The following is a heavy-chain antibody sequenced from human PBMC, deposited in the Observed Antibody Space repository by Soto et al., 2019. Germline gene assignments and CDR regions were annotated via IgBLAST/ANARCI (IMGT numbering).Heavy chain of an antibody. CDR2: IYYSGST. V-gene: IGHV4-31*03. Sequence: QVQLQESGPGLVKPSQTLSLTCTVSGGSISSGGYYWSWIRQHPGKGLEWIGYIYYSGSTYYNPSLKSRVTLSVDTSKNQFSLKLSSVTAADTAVYYRARTERATVNRTGAFDIWGQGTMVTVSS. J-gene: IGHJ3*02. CDR3: ARTERATVNRTGAFDI. D-gene: IGHD4-17*01. CDR1: GGSISSGGYY.